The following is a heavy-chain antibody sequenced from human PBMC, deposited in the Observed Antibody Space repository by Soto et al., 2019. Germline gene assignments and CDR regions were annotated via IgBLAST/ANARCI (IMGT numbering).Heavy chain of an antibody. Sequence: ASVKVSCKASGYTFTSNAIHWVRQAPGQRLEWMGWINAGNSNTQYSQNFQGRVTITRDTSASTAYMEMSSLRSEDTAVYYCARVGYSGYDYGAFDIWGQGTMVTVS. V-gene: IGHV1-3*01. CDR3: ARVGYSGYDYGAFDI. CDR1: GYTFTSNA. J-gene: IGHJ3*02. D-gene: IGHD5-12*01. CDR2: INAGNSNT.